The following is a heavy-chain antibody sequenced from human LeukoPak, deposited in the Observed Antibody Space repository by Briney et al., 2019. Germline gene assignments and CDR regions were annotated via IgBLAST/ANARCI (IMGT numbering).Heavy chain of an antibody. CDR1: GYTFTSYG. CDR2: ISAYNGNT. V-gene: IGHV1-18*01. J-gene: IGHJ6*02. D-gene: IGHD6-19*01. CDR3: ARDPRQWLVPYGMDV. Sequence: ASVKVSCKASGYTFTSYGISWVRQAPGQGLEWMGWISAYNGNTNYAQKLQGRVTMTTDTSTSTAYMELRSLRSDDTAVYYCARDPRQWLVPYGMDVWGQGTTVTVSS.